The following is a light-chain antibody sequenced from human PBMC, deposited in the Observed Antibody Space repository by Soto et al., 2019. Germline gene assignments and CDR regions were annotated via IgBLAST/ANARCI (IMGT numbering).Light chain of an antibody. CDR3: QVWDSSSDHVV. Sequence: SYELTQPPSVSVAPGKTARITCGGNNIGSKSVHWYQQEPGQAPVLVIYYDSDRPSGIPERFSGSNSGNTATLTISRVEAGDEADYYCQVWDSSSDHVVFGGGTKFTVL. CDR1: NIGSKS. V-gene: IGLV3-21*04. CDR2: YDS. J-gene: IGLJ2*01.